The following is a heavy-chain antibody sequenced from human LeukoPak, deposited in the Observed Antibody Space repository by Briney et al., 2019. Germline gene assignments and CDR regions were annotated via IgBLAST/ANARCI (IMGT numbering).Heavy chain of an antibody. Sequence: GASVKVSCKASGYTFTSYDINWVRQATGQELEWMGWMNPNSGNTGYAQKFQGRVTMTRNTSISTAYMELSSLRSEDTAVYYCARSPAITIFGVVRLRFDYWGQGTLVTVSS. CDR1: GYTFTSYD. CDR2: MNPNSGNT. V-gene: IGHV1-8*01. CDR3: ARSPAITIFGVVRLRFDY. J-gene: IGHJ4*02. D-gene: IGHD3-3*01.